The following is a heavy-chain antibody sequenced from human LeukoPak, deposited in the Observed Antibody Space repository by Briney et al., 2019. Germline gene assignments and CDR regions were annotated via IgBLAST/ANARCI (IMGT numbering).Heavy chain of an antibody. CDR1: GGSISSYY. J-gene: IGHJ6*02. CDR3: AREGPTGTTGYYHYGMDV. Sequence: SETLSLTCTVSGGSISSYYWSWIRQPAGKGLEWIGRIYTSGSTNYNPSLKSRVTMSVDTSKNQFSLKLSSVTAADTAVYYCAREGPTGTTGYYHYGMDVWGQGTTVTVSS. V-gene: IGHV4-4*07. D-gene: IGHD1-7*01. CDR2: IYTSGST.